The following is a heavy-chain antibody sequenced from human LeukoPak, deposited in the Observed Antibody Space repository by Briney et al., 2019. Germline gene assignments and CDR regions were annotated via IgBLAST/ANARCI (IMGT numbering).Heavy chain of an antibody. CDR3: ANVEMATMAH. D-gene: IGHD5-24*01. CDR1: GFTFSSYW. V-gene: IGHV3-30*02. Sequence: GGSLRLSCAASGFTFSSYWMHWVRQAPGKGLEWVAFIRYDGSNKYYADSVKGRFTISRDNSKNTLYLQMNSLRAEDTAVYYCANVEMATMAHWGQGTLVTVSS. J-gene: IGHJ4*02. CDR2: IRYDGSNK.